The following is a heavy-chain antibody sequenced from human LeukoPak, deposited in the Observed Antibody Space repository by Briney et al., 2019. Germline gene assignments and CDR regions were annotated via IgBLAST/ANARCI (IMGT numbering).Heavy chain of an antibody. Sequence: GGSLRLSCAASGFTFSSYWMHWVRQAPGKGLVWVSGINSDGSSTNYADSVKGRFTISRDNAQNMLYMHMHSLRAQDTAVYYCARNWGPDYWGQGTLVTVSS. CDR2: INSDGSST. V-gene: IGHV3-74*01. J-gene: IGHJ4*02. D-gene: IGHD7-27*01. CDR3: ARNWGPDY. CDR1: GFTFSSYW.